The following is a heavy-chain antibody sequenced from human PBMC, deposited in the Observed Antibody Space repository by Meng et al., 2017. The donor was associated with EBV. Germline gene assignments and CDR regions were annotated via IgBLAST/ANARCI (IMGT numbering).Heavy chain of an antibody. D-gene: IGHD1-26*01. J-gene: IGHJ4*02. CDR3: TTDEGAIQEDY. Sequence: GQLVESGGGWVKAGGSLRLSCAASGFTFSNAWMSWVRQAPGKGLEWVGRIKSKTDGGTTDYAAPVKGRFTISRDDSKNTLYLQMNSLKTEDTAVYYCTTDEGAIQEDYWGQGTLVTVSS. CDR1: GFTFSNAW. CDR2: IKSKTDGGTT. V-gene: IGHV3-15*01.